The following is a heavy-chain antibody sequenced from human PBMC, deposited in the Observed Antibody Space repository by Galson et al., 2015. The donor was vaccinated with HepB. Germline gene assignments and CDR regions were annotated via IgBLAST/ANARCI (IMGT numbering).Heavy chain of an antibody. CDR3: ARAIIIVTTIGDFDY. CDR1: GFTFSTYD. V-gene: IGHV3-13*01. D-gene: IGHD5-12*01. CDR2: IGTAGDT. Sequence: SLRLSCAASGFTFSTYDMHWVRQATGKGLEWVSGIGTAGDTYYQDSVKGRFTISRDNAKNSLYLQMNSLRAEDTAVYYCARAIIIVTTIGDFDYWGQGTLVTVSS. J-gene: IGHJ4*02.